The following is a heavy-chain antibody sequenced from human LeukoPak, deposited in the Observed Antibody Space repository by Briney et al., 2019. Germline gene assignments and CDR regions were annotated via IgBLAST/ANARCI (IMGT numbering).Heavy chain of an antibody. CDR2: INAGNGKT. V-gene: IGHV1-3*01. Sequence: ASVKVSCKASGYIFTNYVIYWVRQAPGQRLECLGWINAGNGKTKISQKFQGRVTITRDTSASTGFMELSSLRSDDTAVYYCARDSAAPDYFDYWGQGTLVTVSS. CDR1: GYIFTNYV. CDR3: ARDSAAPDYFDY. D-gene: IGHD2-15*01. J-gene: IGHJ4*02.